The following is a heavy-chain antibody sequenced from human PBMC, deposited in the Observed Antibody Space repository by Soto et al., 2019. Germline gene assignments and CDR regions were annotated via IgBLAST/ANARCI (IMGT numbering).Heavy chain of an antibody. CDR3: ARGLFNAYGGFYYFDF. CDR2: ISWDGGST. V-gene: IGHV3-43*01. CDR1: GFTFDDYT. Sequence: HPGGSLRLSCAASGFTFDDYTMHWFRQAPGKGLEWVSLISWDGGSTYYADSVKGRFTISRENTNNSVYLQMNSLSAGDTAVYYCARGLFNAYGGFYYFDFWGQGTLVTVSS. J-gene: IGHJ4*02. D-gene: IGHD3-16*01.